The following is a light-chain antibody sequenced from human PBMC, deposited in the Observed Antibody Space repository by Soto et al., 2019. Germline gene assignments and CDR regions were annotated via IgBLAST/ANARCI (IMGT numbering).Light chain of an antibody. Sequence: EIVLTQSPGPLSLSPGERATLSCRASQSVSGSYLAWYQQKPAQAPRLLIYGASSRATGIPDRFSGSGSGTDFTLTISRLEPEDFAVYYCQQYGSSPRTFGQGTKVEIK. CDR1: QSVSGSY. V-gene: IGKV3-20*01. CDR2: GAS. CDR3: QQYGSSPRT. J-gene: IGKJ1*01.